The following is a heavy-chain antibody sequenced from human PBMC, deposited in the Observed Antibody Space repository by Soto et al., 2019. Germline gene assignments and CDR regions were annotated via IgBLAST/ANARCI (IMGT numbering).Heavy chain of an antibody. CDR1: GFPLSSFG. CDR3: ARGDRNVDY. J-gene: IGHJ4*02. CDR2: ISFHGTEI. Sequence: QVQLVESGGGVVQPGRSLRLSCVASGFPLSSFGIHWVRQAPGKGLEWVAFISFHGTEIYYTDSVKGRFTISKDNSKNTLYLDMNSLRPEDTAVYYCARGDRNVDYWGRGTLLTVSP. V-gene: IGHV3-30*03.